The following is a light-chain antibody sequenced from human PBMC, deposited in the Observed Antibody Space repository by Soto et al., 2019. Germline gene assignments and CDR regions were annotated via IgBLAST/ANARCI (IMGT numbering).Light chain of an antibody. CDR3: QQYNNWPPWT. Sequence: EIVLTQSPGTLSLSPGERATLSCRARQSVRSNLAWYQQKPGQAPRLLIYGASTRATGIPARFSGSGSGTEFTLTISSLQSEDFAVYYCQQYNNWPPWTFGQGTKVDIK. CDR1: QSVRSN. CDR2: GAS. V-gene: IGKV3-15*01. J-gene: IGKJ1*01.